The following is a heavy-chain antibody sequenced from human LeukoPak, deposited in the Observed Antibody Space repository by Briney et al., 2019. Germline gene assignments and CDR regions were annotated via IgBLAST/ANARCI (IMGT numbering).Heavy chain of an antibody. V-gene: IGHV4-31*03. CDR2: IYYSGST. Sequence: SQALSLTCTVSGGSISSGGYYWSWIRQHPGKGLEWIGYIYYSGSTYYNPSLKSRVTISVDTSKNQFSLKLSSVTAADTAVYYCARGRGEGIPAAFDYWGQGTLVTVSS. CDR1: GGSISSGGYY. D-gene: IGHD2-2*01. CDR3: ARGRGEGIPAAFDY. J-gene: IGHJ4*02.